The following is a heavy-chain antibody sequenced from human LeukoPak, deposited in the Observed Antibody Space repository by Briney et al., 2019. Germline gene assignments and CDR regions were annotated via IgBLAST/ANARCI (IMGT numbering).Heavy chain of an antibody. CDR1: GDSISSSSYN. Sequence: SETLSLTCTVSGDSISSSSYNWGWIRQPPGKGLEWIGSMYYRGSTYHNPSLKSRVTISVDTSKNQFSLKLSSVTAADTAVYYCATTTIRLGYWGQGTLVTVSS. J-gene: IGHJ4*02. D-gene: IGHD1-26*01. V-gene: IGHV4-39*07. CDR2: MYYRGST. CDR3: ATTTIRLGY.